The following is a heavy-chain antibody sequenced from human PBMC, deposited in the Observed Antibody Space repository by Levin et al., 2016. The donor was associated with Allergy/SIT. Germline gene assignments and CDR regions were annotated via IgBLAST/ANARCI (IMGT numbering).Heavy chain of an antibody. V-gene: IGHV3-7*01. CDR2: IKQDGSEK. D-gene: IGHD6-19*01. CDR3: ARESQAVATHFVY. Sequence: GGSLRLSCAASGFTFSSYWMSWVRQAPGKGLEWVANIKQDGSEKYYVDSVKGRFTISRDNAKNSLYLQMNSLRAEDTAVYYCARESQAVATHFVYWGQGTLVTVSS. J-gene: IGHJ4*02. CDR1: GFTFSSYW.